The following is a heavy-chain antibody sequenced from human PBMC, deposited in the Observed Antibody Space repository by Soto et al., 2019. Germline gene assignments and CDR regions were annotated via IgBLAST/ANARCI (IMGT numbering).Heavy chain of an antibody. Sequence: PGGSLRLSCAASGFTFSSYAMHWVRQAPGKGLEWVAVISYDGSNKYYADSVKGRFTISRDNSKNTLYLQMNSLRAEDTAVYYCARDAGGAAAGNWFDPWGQGTLVTVSS. CDR1: GFTFSSYA. V-gene: IGHV3-30-3*01. CDR3: ARDAGGAAAGNWFDP. J-gene: IGHJ5*02. D-gene: IGHD6-13*01. CDR2: ISYDGSNK.